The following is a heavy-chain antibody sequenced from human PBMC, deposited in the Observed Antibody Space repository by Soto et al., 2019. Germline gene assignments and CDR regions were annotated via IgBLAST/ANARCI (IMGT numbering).Heavy chain of an antibody. D-gene: IGHD3-3*01. CDR2: KHYSGST. CDR3: ARVDMTFYDFWSGSLPGYFDY. V-gene: IGHV4-61*05. Sequence: SETLSLTCTVSGGSISSSSYYWGWIRQPPGKGLEWIGYKHYSGSTNYNPSLRSRVTISVDTSKNQFSLKLSSVTAADTAVYYCARVDMTFYDFWSGSLPGYFDYWGQGTLVTVSS. J-gene: IGHJ4*02. CDR1: GGSISSSSYY.